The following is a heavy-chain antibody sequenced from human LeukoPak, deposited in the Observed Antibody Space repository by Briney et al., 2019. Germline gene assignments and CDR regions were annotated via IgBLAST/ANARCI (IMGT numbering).Heavy chain of an antibody. CDR1: GYTFTNYY. CDR3: ARDLGLRQGGYLDY. D-gene: IGHD2-15*01. V-gene: IGHV1-46*01. Sequence: ASVKVSCKASGYTFTNYYIHWVRQAPGQGLECMGIINPSGGSTSYAQKFQGRVTMTRDMSTSTVYMELSSLRSEDTAVYYCARDLGLRQGGYLDYWGQGTLVTVSS. CDR2: INPSGGST. J-gene: IGHJ4*02.